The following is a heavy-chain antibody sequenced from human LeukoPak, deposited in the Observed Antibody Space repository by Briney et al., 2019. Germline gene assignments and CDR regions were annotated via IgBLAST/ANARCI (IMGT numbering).Heavy chain of an antibody. Sequence: APVKVSCKASGYTFTSYDINWVRQATGQGLEWMGWMNPNSGNTGYAQKFQGRVTMTRNTSISTAYKELSSLRSEDTAVYYCARGFDSFGYYPDYWGQGSLVTVSS. CDR1: GYTFTSYD. D-gene: IGHD3-22*01. CDR2: MNPNSGNT. V-gene: IGHV1-8*01. J-gene: IGHJ4*02. CDR3: ARGFDSFGYYPDY.